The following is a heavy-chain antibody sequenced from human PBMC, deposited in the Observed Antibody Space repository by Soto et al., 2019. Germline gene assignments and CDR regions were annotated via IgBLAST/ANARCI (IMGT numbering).Heavy chain of an antibody. CDR2: IKKDGSEK. V-gene: IGHV3-7*01. Sequence: EVQLVESGGGLVQPRGSLRLSCAASGFSFSSFWMNWVRQAPGKGLEWVAIIKKDGSEKLYVDSVKGRFTISRDNARNSLYLKMNSLRAEDTAVYYCVAGSGWLPDFWGQGTLVTVSS. CDR3: VAGSGWLPDF. J-gene: IGHJ4*02. CDR1: GFSFSSFW. D-gene: IGHD6-19*01.